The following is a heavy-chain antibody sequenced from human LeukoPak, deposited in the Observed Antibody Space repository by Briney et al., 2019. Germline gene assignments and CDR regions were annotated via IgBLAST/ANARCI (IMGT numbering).Heavy chain of an antibody. D-gene: IGHD3-10*01. CDR2: IYTSGST. CDR1: GGSISSYY. J-gene: IGHJ6*03. V-gene: IGHV4-4*07. CDR3: ARTVITMVRGVIKIYYYYYMDV. Sequence: SETLSLTCTVSGGSISSYYWSWIRQPAGKGLEWIGRIYTSGSTNYNPSLKSRVTISVDTSKNQFSLKLSSVTAADTAVYYCARTVITMVRGVIKIYYYYYMDVWGKGTTVTISS.